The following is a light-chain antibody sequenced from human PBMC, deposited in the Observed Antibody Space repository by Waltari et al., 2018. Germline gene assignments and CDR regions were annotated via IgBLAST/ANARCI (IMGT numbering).Light chain of an antibody. CDR3: QQFFATPLT. J-gene: IGKJ4*01. CDR1: QRLLYSSNNKNY. Sequence: DIVMTQSPDSLAVSLGERATINCKSSQRLLYSSNNKNYLVCYQQKPGQPPKVVVHWASTRESGFPDRFRGGGSGTEFTLTISRLQAEDVAVYYCQQFFATPLTFGGGTKVEIK. CDR2: WAS. V-gene: IGKV4-1*01.